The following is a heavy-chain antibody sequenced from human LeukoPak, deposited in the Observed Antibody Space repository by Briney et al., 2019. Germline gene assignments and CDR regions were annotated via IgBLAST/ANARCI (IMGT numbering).Heavy chain of an antibody. J-gene: IGHJ4*02. V-gene: IGHV3-74*01. D-gene: IGHD6-19*01. Sequence: GGSLRLSCAASGFIFSNYWMHWVRQDPGKGLVWVSRLNSDGSNTGYADSVKGRFTISRDDAKNTLYLQMNSLRAEDTAVYYCARDVGIAVPALLYWGPGTLVTVSS. CDR2: LNSDGSNT. CDR3: ARDVGIAVPALLY. CDR1: GFIFSNYW.